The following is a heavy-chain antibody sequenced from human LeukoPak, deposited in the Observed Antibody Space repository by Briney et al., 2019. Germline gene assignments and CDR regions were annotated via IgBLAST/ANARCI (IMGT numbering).Heavy chain of an antibody. CDR3: ARDHPLGYCSSTSCYWRGYFDY. D-gene: IGHD2-2*01. Sequence: GGSLRLSCAASGFTFSSYSMNWVRQAPGKGLERVSSISSSSSYIYYADSVKGRFTISRDNAKNSLYLQMNSLRAEDTAVYYCARDHPLGYCSSTSCYWRGYFDYWGQGTLVTVSS. J-gene: IGHJ4*02. CDR1: GFTFSSYS. V-gene: IGHV3-21*01. CDR2: ISSSSSYI.